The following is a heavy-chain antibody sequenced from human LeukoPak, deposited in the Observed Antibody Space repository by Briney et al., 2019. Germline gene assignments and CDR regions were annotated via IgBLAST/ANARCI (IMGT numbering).Heavy chain of an antibody. CDR3: ARGGSYWNTYYFDY. CDR2: IKQGGSEK. CDR1: GFTLGSYW. J-gene: IGHJ4*02. V-gene: IGHV3-7*01. D-gene: IGHD1/OR15-1a*01. Sequence: PGGSLRLSCAGSGFTLGSYWMSCVRQAPGKGVEGVANIKQGGSEKSCGDSVKGRFTISRDNAENSLYLQMNSLRAEDSAVYYCARGGSYWNTYYFDYWGQGTLVTVSS.